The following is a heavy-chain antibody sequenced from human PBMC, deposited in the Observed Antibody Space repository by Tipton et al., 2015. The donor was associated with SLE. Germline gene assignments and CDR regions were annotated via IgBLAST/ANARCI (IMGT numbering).Heavy chain of an antibody. J-gene: IGHJ4*02. D-gene: IGHD3-22*01. CDR3: ARLGYYDSSAGG. V-gene: IGHV4-39*01. CDR2: IYYSGST. CDR1: GGSISSSSYY. Sequence: TLSLTCTVSGGSISSSSYYWGWIRQPPGKGLEWIGSIYYSGSTYYNPSLKSRVTMSGDTSKNQFSLNLSSVTAADTAVYYCARLGYYDSSAGGWGQGTLVTVSS.